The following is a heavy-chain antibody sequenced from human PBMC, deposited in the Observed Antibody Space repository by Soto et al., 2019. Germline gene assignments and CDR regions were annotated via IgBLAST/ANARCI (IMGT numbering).Heavy chain of an antibody. CDR3: ARRGSGSHSRPTDWYLDL. V-gene: IGHV3-33*01. Sequence: QVQLVESGGGVVQPGRSLRLSCAASGFIFSSYGMVWVRQAPGKGLEWVAIIWYDGSTKYFADSVRGRFTMSRDNSKNTLYLGMHSLRAADTAVYYGARRGSGSHSRPTDWYLDLCGRGPLVAVSS. D-gene: IGHD3-10*01. J-gene: IGHJ2*01. CDR1: GFIFSSYG. CDR2: IWYDGSTK.